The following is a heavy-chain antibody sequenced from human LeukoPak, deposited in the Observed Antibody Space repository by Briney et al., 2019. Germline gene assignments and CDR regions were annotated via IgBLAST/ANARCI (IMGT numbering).Heavy chain of an antibody. D-gene: IGHD3-10*01. J-gene: IGHJ5*02. Sequence: SETLSLTCTVSGGSISSSSYYWGWIRQPPGKGLEWIGSIYYSGSTYYNPSLKSRVTISVDTSKNQFSLKLSSVTAADTAVYYCARRTDYGSGSYHLQKGPSFYNWFDPWGQGTLVTVSS. CDR1: GGSISSSSYY. CDR2: IYYSGST. V-gene: IGHV4-39*01. CDR3: ARRTDYGSGSYHLQKGPSFYNWFDP.